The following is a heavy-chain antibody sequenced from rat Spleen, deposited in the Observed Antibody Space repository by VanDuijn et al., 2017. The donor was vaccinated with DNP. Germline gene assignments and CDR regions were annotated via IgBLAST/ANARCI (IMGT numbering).Heavy chain of an antibody. J-gene: IGHJ3*01. D-gene: IGHD3-8*01. CDR3: TSNPHIRTAAPFDY. Sequence: EVQLVESGGGPVQAGRSLKLACVASGFIFSNYWMTWIRQAPGKGLEWVASITNTGDSTYYSDSVKGRFSLSRDNAKSTLYLQVNSLRSEDTATYFCTSNPHIRTAAPFDYWGQGTLVTVSS. CDR2: ITNTGDST. CDR1: GFIFSNYW. V-gene: IGHV5-31*01.